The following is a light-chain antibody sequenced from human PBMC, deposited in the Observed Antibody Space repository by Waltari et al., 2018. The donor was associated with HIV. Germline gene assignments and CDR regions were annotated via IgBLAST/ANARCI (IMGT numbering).Light chain of an antibody. J-gene: IGKJ4*01. V-gene: IGKV1-9*01. CDR2: AAS. Sequence: DIQLTQSPSFLSASVGDRVTITCRASQGISTFLAWYQQKPGKAPKVLIYAASTLQSGVPSRFSGSGYGTEFTLTIGGLQPEDFATYYCQQLNSYTQITFGGGTKVEIK. CDR1: QGISTF. CDR3: QQLNSYTQIT.